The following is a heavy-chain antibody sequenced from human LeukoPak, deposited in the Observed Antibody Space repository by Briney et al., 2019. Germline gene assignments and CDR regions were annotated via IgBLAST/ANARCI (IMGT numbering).Heavy chain of an antibody. V-gene: IGHV3-23*01. D-gene: IGHD6-19*01. J-gene: IGHJ4*02. CDR1: GFTFNNYA. Sequence: GGSLRLSCAASGFTFNNYAMTWVRQAPGKGLEWVSGISGSGGSTYYAESVQGRFTISRDNSKNTMSLQMNSLRGEDTAVYYCVKDMARCGWPLDYWGQGTLVTVSS. CDR2: ISGSGGST. CDR3: VKDMARCGWPLDY.